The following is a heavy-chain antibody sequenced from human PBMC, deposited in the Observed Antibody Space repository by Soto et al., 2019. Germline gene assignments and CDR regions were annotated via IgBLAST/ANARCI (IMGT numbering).Heavy chain of an antibody. J-gene: IGHJ4*02. CDR2: IYYSGRT. Sequence: PSETLSLTCIVSGESISSSSYYWGWIRQPPGKGLEWIGSIYYSGRTYYNPSFKSRVTISIDTSKNQFSLKLSSVTATDTAVYYCARQRTTVVTQAYFDHWGPGALVTVFS. CDR3: ARQRTTVVTQAYFDH. D-gene: IGHD2-21*02. V-gene: IGHV4-39*01. CDR1: GESISSSSYY.